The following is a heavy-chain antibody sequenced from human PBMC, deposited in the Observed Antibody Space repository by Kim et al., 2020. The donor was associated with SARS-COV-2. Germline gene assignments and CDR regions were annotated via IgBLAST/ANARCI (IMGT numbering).Heavy chain of an antibody. J-gene: IGHJ6*03. CDR2: IDWDDDK. D-gene: IGHD1-7*01. CDR1: GFSLSTRGMC. V-gene: IGHV2-70*11. CDR3: ARLRGTGTTRSHSYYYYMDV. Sequence: SGPTLVNPTETLTLTCTFSGFSLSTRGMCVTWIREPPGKALEWLARIDWDDDKYYNTSLKTRLTISKEPSKNQVVLTMTNMDPVHKSTYYCARLRGTGTTRSHSYYYYMDVWGKGTAITLSS.